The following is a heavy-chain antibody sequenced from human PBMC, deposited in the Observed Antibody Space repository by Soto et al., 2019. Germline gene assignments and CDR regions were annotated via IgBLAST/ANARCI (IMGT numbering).Heavy chain of an antibody. Sequence: QLQLQESGPGLVKPSETLSLTCTVSGGSISSSSYYWGWIRQPPWKGLEWIGSIYYSGSTYYNPSLKSRVTISVDTSKNQFSLKLSSVTAADTAVYYCARPGYGDYGTEYFQHWGQGTLVTVSS. D-gene: IGHD4-17*01. CDR2: IYYSGST. V-gene: IGHV4-39*01. CDR3: ARPGYGDYGTEYFQH. J-gene: IGHJ1*01. CDR1: GGSISSSSYY.